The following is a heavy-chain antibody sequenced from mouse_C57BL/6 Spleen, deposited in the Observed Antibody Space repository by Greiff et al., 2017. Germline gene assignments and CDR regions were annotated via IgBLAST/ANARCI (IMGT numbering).Heavy chain of an antibody. V-gene: IGHV1-43*01. CDR3: ARGSGSSYDY. CDR1: GYSFTGYY. J-gene: IGHJ2*01. Sequence: EVQLVESGPELVKPGASVKISCKASGYSFTGYYMHWVKQSSEKSLEWIGEINPSTGGTSYNQKFKGKATLTVDKSSSTAYMQLKSLTSEDSAVYYCARGSGSSYDYWGQGTTLTVSS. D-gene: IGHD1-1*01. CDR2: INPSTGGT.